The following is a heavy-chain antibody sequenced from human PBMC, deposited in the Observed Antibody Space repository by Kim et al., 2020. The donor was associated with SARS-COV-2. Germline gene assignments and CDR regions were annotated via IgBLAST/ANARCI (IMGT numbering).Heavy chain of an antibody. V-gene: IGHV3-33*01. Sequence: GGSLRLSCAASGFIFHTYGMHWVRQAPGKGLEWVAIVWHDGSNKYYADSVKGRFTISRDNYRNRVDLQLNTLRAEDTDVYYCARGGEQLVSWGQGTLVTV. J-gene: IGHJ4*02. CDR2: VWHDGSNK. D-gene: IGHD6-6*01. CDR3: ARGGEQLVS. CDR1: GFIFHTYG.